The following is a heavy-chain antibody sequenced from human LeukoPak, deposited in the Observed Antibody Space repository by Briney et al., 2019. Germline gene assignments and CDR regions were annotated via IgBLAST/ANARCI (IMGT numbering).Heavy chain of an antibody. Sequence: SETLSLTCAVSSYSISSDYYWGWIRQPPGKGLEWIGTIYHSGSTYYNPSLKSRVTISVDTSKNQFSLKLSSVTAADTAVYYCARRGSSSSWLDSWGQGTLVTVSS. J-gene: IGHJ5*01. CDR2: IYHSGST. V-gene: IGHV4-38-2*01. D-gene: IGHD3-16*01. CDR1: SYSISSDYY. CDR3: ARRGSSSSWLDS.